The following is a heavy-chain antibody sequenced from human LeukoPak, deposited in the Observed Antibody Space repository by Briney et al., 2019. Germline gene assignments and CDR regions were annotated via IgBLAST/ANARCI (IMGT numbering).Heavy chain of an antibody. V-gene: IGHV4-34*01. CDR3: ARVMVRGVIIAYLDY. CDR1: GGSFSGYY. D-gene: IGHD3-10*01. J-gene: IGHJ4*02. CDR2: INHSGST. Sequence: PSETLSLTCAVYGGSFSGYYWSWIRQPPGKGLEWIGEINHSGSTNYNPSLKSRVTISVDTSKIQFSLKLSSVTAADTAVYYCARVMVRGVIIAYLDYWGQGTLVTVSS.